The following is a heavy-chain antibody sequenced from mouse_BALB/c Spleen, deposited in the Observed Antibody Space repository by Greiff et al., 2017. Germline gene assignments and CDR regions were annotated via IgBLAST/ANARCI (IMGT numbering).Heavy chain of an antibody. CDR2: IWGDGST. Sequence: VKLVESGPGLVAPSQSLSITCTVSGFSLTGYGVNWVRQPPGKGLEWLGMIWGDGSTDYNSALKSRLSISKDNSKSQVFLKMNSLQTDDTARYYCARSTMITLYAMDYWGQGTSVTVSS. V-gene: IGHV2-6-7*01. D-gene: IGHD2-4*01. CDR1: GFSLTGYG. J-gene: IGHJ4*01. CDR3: ARSTMITLYAMDY.